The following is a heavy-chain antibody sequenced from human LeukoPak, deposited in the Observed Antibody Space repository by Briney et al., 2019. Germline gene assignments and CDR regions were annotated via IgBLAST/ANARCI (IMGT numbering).Heavy chain of an antibody. J-gene: IGHJ6*03. Sequence: GGSLRLSCAASGFTFSSYWMSWVRQAPGKGLEWVANIKKDGSEKYYADSVKGRFTISRDNAKNSLYVQMNSLRAEDTAVYYCARPPYFDFWSGFYNDNYYYMEVWGRGTPVTVSS. D-gene: IGHD3-3*01. CDR3: ARPPYFDFWSGFYNDNYYYMEV. CDR1: GFTFSSYW. CDR2: IKKDGSEK. V-gene: IGHV3-7*01.